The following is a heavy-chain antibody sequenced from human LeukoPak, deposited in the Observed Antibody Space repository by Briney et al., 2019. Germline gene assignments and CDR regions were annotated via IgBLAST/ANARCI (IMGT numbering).Heavy chain of an antibody. CDR2: IKQDGSEK. V-gene: IGHV3-7*01. Sequence: GGSLRLSCAASGFTFSSYWTSWVRQAPGKGLEWVANIKQDGSEKYYVDSVKGRFTISRDNAKNSLYLQMNSLRAEDTAVYYCARDPTDDMSGRGYYMDVWGKGTTVTVSS. CDR3: ARDPTDDMSGRGYYMDV. J-gene: IGHJ6*03. CDR1: GFTFSSYW. D-gene: IGHD3-22*01.